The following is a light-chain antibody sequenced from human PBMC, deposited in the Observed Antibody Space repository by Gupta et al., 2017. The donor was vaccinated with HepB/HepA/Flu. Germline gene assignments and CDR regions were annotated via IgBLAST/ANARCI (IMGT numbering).Light chain of an antibody. CDR2: DVS. CDR3: NSYTSSTTFV. CDR1: SSDVGGYNY. J-gene: IGLJ1*01. Sequence: QPALPQPASVSGSPGQSITISCTGTSSDVGGYNYVSWYQQHPGKAPKLMIYDVSNRPSGVSNRCSGSKSGNTASLTISGLQAEDEADYYCNSYTSSTTFVVGTGTKVTVL. V-gene: IGLV2-14*03.